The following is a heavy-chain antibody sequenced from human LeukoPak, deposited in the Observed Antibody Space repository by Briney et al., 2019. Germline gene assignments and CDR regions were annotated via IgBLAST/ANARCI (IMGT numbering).Heavy chain of an antibody. Sequence: PSETLSLTCTVSGGSISSYYWSWIRQPPGKGLEWIGYIYYSGSTNYNPSLKSRVTISVDTSKNQFSLKLSSVTAADTAVYYCARWVEMATMGRFFGYWGQGTLVTVSS. CDR2: IYYSGST. J-gene: IGHJ4*02. CDR3: ARWVEMATMGRFFGY. CDR1: GGSISSYY. D-gene: IGHD5-24*01. V-gene: IGHV4-59*08.